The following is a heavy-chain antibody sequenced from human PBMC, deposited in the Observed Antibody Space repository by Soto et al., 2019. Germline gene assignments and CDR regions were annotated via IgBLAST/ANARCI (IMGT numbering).Heavy chain of an antibody. CDR2: IKDGGRT. D-gene: IGHD5-12*01. CDR3: ARGQEGVVATH. CDR1: GGCLSGYY. V-gene: IGHV4-34*01. Sequence: QVQLQQWGAGLLKPSETLSLNCAVNGGCLSGYYWSWIRQPPGKGLEWIGEIKDGGRTNYSPSLKGRATISSDTSNNQFSLRLYSVTAADTGVYYCARGQEGVVATHWDQGTLVTVSS. J-gene: IGHJ4*02.